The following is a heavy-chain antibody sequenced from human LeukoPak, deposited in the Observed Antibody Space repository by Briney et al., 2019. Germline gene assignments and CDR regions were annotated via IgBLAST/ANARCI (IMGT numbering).Heavy chain of an antibody. Sequence: GGSLRLSCAASGFTFSNYWRHWVRQAPGKGLVWVSRINRDGINTSYADSVKGRFTISRDNAKNTLNLQMNSLRAEDTAVYYCARDLGQYYDTSANWFDPWGQGTLVTVSS. V-gene: IGHV3-74*01. CDR3: ARDLGQYYDTSANWFDP. CDR1: GFTFSNYW. D-gene: IGHD3-22*01. CDR2: INRDGINT. J-gene: IGHJ5*02.